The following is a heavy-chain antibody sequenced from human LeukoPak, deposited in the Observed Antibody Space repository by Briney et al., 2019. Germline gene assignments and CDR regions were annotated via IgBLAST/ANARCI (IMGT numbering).Heavy chain of an antibody. J-gene: IGHJ6*03. CDR1: GGSISSSSYY. V-gene: IGHV4-39*01. CDR3: ARGWLDYYYYMDV. D-gene: IGHD6-19*01. CDR2: IYYSGST. Sequence: SETLSLTCTVSGGSISSSSYYWGWIRQPPGKGLEWIGSIYYSGSTYYNPSLKSRVTISVDTSKNQFSLKLSSVTAADTAVYYCARGWLDYYYYMDVWGKGTTVTVSS.